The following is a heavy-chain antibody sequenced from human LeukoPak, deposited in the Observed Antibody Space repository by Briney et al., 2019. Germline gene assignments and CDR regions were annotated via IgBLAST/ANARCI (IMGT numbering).Heavy chain of an antibody. D-gene: IGHD1-1*01. CDR1: GGSISSGDYY. V-gene: IGHV4-30-4*08. Sequence: SETLSLTCTVSGGSISSGDYYWSWIRQPPGKGLEWIGYIYYSGSTYYNPSLKSRVTISVDTSKNQFSLKLSSVTAADTAVYYCARFNWNDARDAFDIWGQGTMVTVSS. CDR3: ARFNWNDARDAFDI. J-gene: IGHJ3*02. CDR2: IYYSGST.